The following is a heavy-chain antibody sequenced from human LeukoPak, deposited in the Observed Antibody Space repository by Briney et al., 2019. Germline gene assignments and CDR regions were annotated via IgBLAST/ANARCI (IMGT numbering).Heavy chain of an antibody. V-gene: IGHV4-38-2*02. CDR2: IYHSGST. Sequence: SETLSFTCTGSGYSISSGYHWGWIRQPPGKGLEWIGSIYHSGSTYYNPSLKSRVTISVDTSKNQFSLKLSSVTATDTAVYYCARVVQSTDSSGFYLPEYFQHWGQGTLVTVSS. D-gene: IGHD3-22*01. J-gene: IGHJ1*01. CDR3: ARVVQSTDSSGFYLPEYFQH. CDR1: GYSISSGYH.